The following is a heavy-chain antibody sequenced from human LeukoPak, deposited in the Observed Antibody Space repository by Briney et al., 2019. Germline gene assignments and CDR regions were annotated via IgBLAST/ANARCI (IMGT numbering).Heavy chain of an antibody. J-gene: IGHJ4*02. CDR2: ISYDGSNK. D-gene: IGHD6-13*01. V-gene: IGHV3-30-3*01. Sequence: PGGSLRLSCAASGFTFSSYAMHWVRQAPGKGLEWVAVISYDGSNKYYADSVKGRFTISRDNSKNTLYPQMNSLRAEDTAIYYCAKGKAGAAPEYFDYWGQGILVTVSS. CDR3: AKGKAGAAPEYFDY. CDR1: GFTFSSYA.